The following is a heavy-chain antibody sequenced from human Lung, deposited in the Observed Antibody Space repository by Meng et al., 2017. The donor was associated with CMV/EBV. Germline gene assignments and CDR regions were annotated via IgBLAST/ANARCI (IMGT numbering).Heavy chain of an antibody. D-gene: IGHD6-13*01. V-gene: IGHV3-74*01. CDR3: ARGGSSWGGKYYYYGMDV. CDR1: GFTFSSYW. CDR2: INSDGSST. Sequence: SCAASGFTFSSYWMHWVRQAPGKGLVWVSRINSDGSSTSYADSVKGRFTISRDNAKNTLYLQMNSLRAEDTAVYYCARGGSSWGGKYYYYGMDVWXPGNTV. J-gene: IGHJ6*01.